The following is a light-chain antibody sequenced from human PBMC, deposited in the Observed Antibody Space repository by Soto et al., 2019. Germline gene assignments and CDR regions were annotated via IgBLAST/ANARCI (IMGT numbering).Light chain of an antibody. V-gene: IGKV3-15*01. CDR3: QQYSNWPLT. CDR2: GAS. CDR1: QSVSIN. Sequence: IMMKQSPITLSLSQGERATLFCRASQSVSINLAWYQQNPGQAPRLLIYGASTRATGVPARFSGSGSGTEFTLSINSLQSEDFALYYCQQYSNWPLTFGQGTRLEIK. J-gene: IGKJ5*01.